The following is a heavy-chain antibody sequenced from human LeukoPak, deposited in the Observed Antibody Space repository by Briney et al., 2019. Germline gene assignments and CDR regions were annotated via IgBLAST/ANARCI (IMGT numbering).Heavy chain of an antibody. CDR1: GDSVSSNTAA. J-gene: IGHJ6*02. Sequence: PSQTLSLTCAISGDSVSSNTAAWNWVRQSPSRGLEWLGRTYYRSKWYYDYATSVSSRIAINPYTSKNLFSLQLNSVTPEDTAVYYCARDPGYYYAMDVWGQGTTVTVSS. D-gene: IGHD2-15*01. CDR2: TYYRSKWYY. CDR3: ARDPGYYYAMDV. V-gene: IGHV6-1*01.